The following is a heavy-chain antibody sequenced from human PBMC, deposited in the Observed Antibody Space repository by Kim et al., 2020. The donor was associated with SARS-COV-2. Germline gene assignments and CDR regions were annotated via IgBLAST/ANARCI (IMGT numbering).Heavy chain of an antibody. D-gene: IGHD3-10*01. V-gene: IGHV3-30*04. Sequence: GGSLRLSCAASGFTFSSYAMHWVRQAPGKGLEWVAVISYDGSNKHYADSVKGRFTISRDNSKNTLYLQMNSLRAEDTAVYYCARDRPLGSGCYLDYWGQGTLVTVSS. CDR1: GFTFSSYA. CDR2: ISYDGSNK. J-gene: IGHJ4*02. CDR3: ARDRPLGSGCYLDY.